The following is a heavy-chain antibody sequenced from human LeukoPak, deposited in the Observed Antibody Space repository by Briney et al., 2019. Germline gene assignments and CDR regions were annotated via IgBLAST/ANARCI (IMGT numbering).Heavy chain of an antibody. CDR1: GYTFTSYY. V-gene: IGHV1-46*01. CDR2: INPTDGSA. CDR3: ARGHGSGYTNWFDP. D-gene: IGHD3-10*01. Sequence: ASVKVSCKASGYTFTSYYMHWVRQAPGQGLEWVGIINPTDGSAGFAQKFQGRVTMTRDMSTGTVYMEVRSLRSEDTAVYYCARGHGSGYTNWFDPWGQGTLVTVSS. J-gene: IGHJ5*02.